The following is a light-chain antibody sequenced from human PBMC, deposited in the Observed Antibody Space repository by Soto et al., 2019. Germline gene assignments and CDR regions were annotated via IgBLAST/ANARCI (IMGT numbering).Light chain of an antibody. J-gene: IGKJ2*01. Sequence: DIQLTQSPSFLSASVGDRVTITCRASQVISSNLAWYQQKPGKAPKLLIYAASTLQSGVPSRFSGSGSGTEFTLTISSLQPEDVATYYCQQLNSYPYTFGQGTKLEIK. CDR2: AAS. CDR1: QVISSN. CDR3: QQLNSYPYT. V-gene: IGKV1-9*01.